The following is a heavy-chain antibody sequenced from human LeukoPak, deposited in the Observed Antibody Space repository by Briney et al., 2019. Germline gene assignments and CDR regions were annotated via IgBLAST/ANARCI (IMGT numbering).Heavy chain of an antibody. J-gene: IGHJ4*02. CDR3: AILNYGDSDRYFDY. Sequence: GGSLRLSCAASGFTFSSYSMNWVRQAPGKGLEWVSYISSSSSTIYYADSVKGRFTISRDNAKNSLYLQMNSLRAEDTAVYYCAILNYGDSDRYFDYWGQGTLVTVSS. V-gene: IGHV3-48*01. CDR2: ISSSSSTI. CDR1: GFTFSSYS. D-gene: IGHD4-17*01.